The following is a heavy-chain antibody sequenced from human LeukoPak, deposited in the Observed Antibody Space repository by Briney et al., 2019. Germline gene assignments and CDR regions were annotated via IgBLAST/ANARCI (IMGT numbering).Heavy chain of an antibody. CDR3: ARCPYSFGFAPPDY. Sequence: GGSLRLSCAASGFTFSSYWMHWVRQAPGKGLVWVSRIDGDGTTTNYADSVKGRFTISRDNAKNSLYLQMNSLRAEDTAVYYCARCPYSFGFAPPDYWGQGTLVTVSS. CDR1: GFTFSSYW. D-gene: IGHD5-18*01. V-gene: IGHV3-74*01. J-gene: IGHJ4*02. CDR2: IDGDGTTT.